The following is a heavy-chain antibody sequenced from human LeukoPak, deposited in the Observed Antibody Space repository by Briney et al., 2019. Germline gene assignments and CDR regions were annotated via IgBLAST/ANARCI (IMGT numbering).Heavy chain of an antibody. CDR1: GFTFSSYW. D-gene: IGHD3-22*01. Sequence: GGSLRLSCAASGFTFSSYWTSWVRQAPGKGLEWVANIKQDGSEKYYVDSVKGRFTISRDNAKNSLYLQMNSLRAEDTAVYYCARGPRYYYDSSGYTKYWGQGTLVTVSS. CDR3: ARGPRYYYDSSGYTKY. J-gene: IGHJ4*02. CDR2: IKQDGSEK. V-gene: IGHV3-7*04.